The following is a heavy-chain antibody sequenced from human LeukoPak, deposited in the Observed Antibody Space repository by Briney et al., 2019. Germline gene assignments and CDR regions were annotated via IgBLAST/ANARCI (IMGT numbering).Heavy chain of an antibody. V-gene: IGHV3-30*02. D-gene: IGHD2-2*01. CDR3: AKDRDIVVVPAAHNWFDP. CDR1: GFTFSSYG. CDR2: IRYDGSNK. Sequence: PGGSLRLSCAASGFTFSSYGMHWVRQAPGKGLEWVAFIRYDGSNKYYADSVKGRFTISRDNSKNTLYLQMNSLRAEDTAVYYCAKDRDIVVVPAAHNWFDPWGQGALVTVSS. J-gene: IGHJ5*02.